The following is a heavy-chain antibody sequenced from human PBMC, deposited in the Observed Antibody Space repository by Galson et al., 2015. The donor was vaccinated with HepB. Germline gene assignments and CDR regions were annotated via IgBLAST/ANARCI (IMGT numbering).Heavy chain of an antibody. Sequence: SLRLSCAASGFMFSSYGMHWVRQAPGKGLEWVAVIWYDGGNKYYADSVKGRFTISRDNSKNTMYLQMNSLRAEDTAMYYCVRDLQASGRSGSFWAYYFDSWGQGTLVAVSS. V-gene: IGHV3-33*01. J-gene: IGHJ4*02. CDR2: IWYDGGNK. CDR3: VRDLQASGRSGSFWAYYFDS. D-gene: IGHD3-3*01. CDR1: GFMFSSYG.